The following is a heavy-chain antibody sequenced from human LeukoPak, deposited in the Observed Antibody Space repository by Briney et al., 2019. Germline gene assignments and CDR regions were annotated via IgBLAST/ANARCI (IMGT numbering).Heavy chain of an antibody. CDR2: IKEDGTKT. J-gene: IGHJ4*02. V-gene: IGHV3-7*05. CDR3: ARGEAFCDY. CDR1: GFSFSRYW. Sequence: PGGSLRLSCAASGFSFSRYWMTWVRQAPGKGLEWVANIKEDGTKTYYVDSVKGRFTVSRDNAQNSLYLQMNSLTPGDTAVYFCARGEAFCDYWGQGALVTVSS.